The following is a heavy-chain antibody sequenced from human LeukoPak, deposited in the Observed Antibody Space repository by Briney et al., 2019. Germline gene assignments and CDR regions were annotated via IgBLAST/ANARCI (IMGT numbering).Heavy chain of an antibody. CDR1: GFTFSSYS. CDR3: ARGAVTARSFDY. Sequence: PGGSLRLSCAASGFTFSSYSMNWVRQAPGKGLEWVSSISSSSSYIYYADSVKGRLTITRDNAKNSLYLQMNSLRAEDTAVYYCARGAVTARSFDYWGQGTLVTVSS. J-gene: IGHJ4*02. CDR2: ISSSSSYI. V-gene: IGHV3-21*01. D-gene: IGHD2-21*02.